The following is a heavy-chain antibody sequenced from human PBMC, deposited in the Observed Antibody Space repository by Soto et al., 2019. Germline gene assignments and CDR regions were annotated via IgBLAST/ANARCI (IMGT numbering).Heavy chain of an antibody. J-gene: IGHJ5*02. D-gene: IGHD3-10*01. CDR2: INAGNGNT. CDR3: ARVWPGSYGREVDP. Sequence: ASVKVSCKASGYTFTSYAMHWVRQAPGQRLEWMGWINAGNGNTKYSRKFQGRVTITRDTSASTAYMELSSLRSEDTAVYYCARVWPGSYGREVDPWGQGTLVTVS. V-gene: IGHV1-3*01. CDR1: GYTFTSYA.